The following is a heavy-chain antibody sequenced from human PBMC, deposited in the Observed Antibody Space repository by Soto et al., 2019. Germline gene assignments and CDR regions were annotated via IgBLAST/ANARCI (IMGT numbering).Heavy chain of an antibody. Sequence: PGGSLRLSCAASGFTFSSYAMHWVRQAPGKGLEWVAVISYDGSNKYYADSVKGRFTISRDNSKNTLYLQMNSLRAEDTAVYYCAREEYCSGGSCFDYWGQGTLVTVAS. J-gene: IGHJ4*02. CDR1: GFTFSSYA. CDR3: AREEYCSGGSCFDY. D-gene: IGHD2-15*01. V-gene: IGHV3-30-3*01. CDR2: ISYDGSNK.